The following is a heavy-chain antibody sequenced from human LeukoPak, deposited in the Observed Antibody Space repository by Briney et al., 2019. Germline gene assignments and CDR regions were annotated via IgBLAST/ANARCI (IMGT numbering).Heavy chain of an antibody. D-gene: IGHD1/OR15-1a*01. V-gene: IGHV3-74*01. Sequence: GGSLRLSCVASGFTYTNYWMHWFRHASGKGPVWVSRINPDGTIIDYADFVKGRFTISRDNAKNLLYLQMKGLRADDTALYYCAKDLSWNTADRWGQGTLVTVSS. CDR2: INPDGTII. J-gene: IGHJ5*02. CDR3: AKDLSWNTADR. CDR1: GFTYTNYW.